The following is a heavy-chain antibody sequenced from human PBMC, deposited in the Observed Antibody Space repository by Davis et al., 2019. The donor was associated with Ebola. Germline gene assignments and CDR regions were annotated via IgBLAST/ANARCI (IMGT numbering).Heavy chain of an antibody. CDR2: IKQDGSEK. Sequence: GESLKISCAASGFTFSSYWMSWVRQAPGKGLEWVANIKQDGSEKYYVDSVKGRFTISRDNAKNSLYLQVNSLRAEDTAVYYCANSRYGDVTYWGQGTLVTVSS. CDR1: GFTFSSYW. V-gene: IGHV3-7*01. CDR3: ANSRYGDVTY. J-gene: IGHJ4*02. D-gene: IGHD4-17*01.